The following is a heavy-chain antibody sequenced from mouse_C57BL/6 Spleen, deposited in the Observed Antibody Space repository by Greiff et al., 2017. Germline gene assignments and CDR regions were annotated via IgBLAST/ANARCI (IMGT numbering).Heavy chain of an antibody. CDR2: INPSSGYT. CDR3: APHNWPHYYALDY. V-gene: IGHV1-7*01. D-gene: IGHD4-1*02. Sequence: QVQLQQSGAELAKPGASVKLSCKASGYTFTSYWMHWVKQRPGQGLEWIGYINPSSGYTKYNQKFKDKATLTADKSSSTAYMQLSSPTYEDSAVYYCAPHNWPHYYALDYWGQGTSVTVSS. CDR1: GYTFTSYW. J-gene: IGHJ4*01.